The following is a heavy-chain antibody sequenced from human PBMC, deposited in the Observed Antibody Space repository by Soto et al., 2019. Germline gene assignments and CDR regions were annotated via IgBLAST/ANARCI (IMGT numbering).Heavy chain of an antibody. V-gene: IGHV4-39*01. D-gene: IGHD2-15*01. Sequence: SETLSLTCTVSGGSISSSSYYWGWIRQPPGKGLEWIGSIYYSGRTYYNPSLKSRVTISVDTSKNQFYLKLSYVTAAETDVYYCDRGVVAATYYYYYGMDVWGQGTTVTVSS. CDR3: DRGVVAATYYYYYGMDV. CDR1: GGSISSSSYY. J-gene: IGHJ6*02. CDR2: IYYSGRT.